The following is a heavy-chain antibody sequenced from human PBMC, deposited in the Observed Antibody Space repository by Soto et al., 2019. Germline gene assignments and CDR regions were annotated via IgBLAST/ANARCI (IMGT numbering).Heavy chain of an antibody. CDR3: ARSDGRY. CDR2: IYYSGST. J-gene: IGHJ4*02. V-gene: IGHV4-59*01. Sequence: QVQLQESGPGLVKPSETLSLTCTVSGGSISSYYWSWIRQPPGKGLEWIGYIYYSGSTTYNPSLKSRVTISVDTSKNQFSLKLSSMTAADTAVYYCARSDGRYWGQGTLVTVSS. CDR1: GGSISSYY.